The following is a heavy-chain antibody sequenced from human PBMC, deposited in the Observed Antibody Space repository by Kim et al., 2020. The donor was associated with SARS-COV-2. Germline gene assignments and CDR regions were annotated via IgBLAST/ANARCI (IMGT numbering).Heavy chain of an antibody. D-gene: IGHD2-2*01. CDR1: GFTFSSYA. J-gene: IGHJ6*02. CDR2: ISGSGGST. V-gene: IGHV3-23*01. Sequence: GGSLRLSCAASGFTFSSYAMSWVRQAPGKGLEWVSAISGSGGSTYYADSVKGRFTTSRANSKNKLYLQMNSLRAEDTAVYYCAKDPMYCSSTSCYGMDVWGQGTTVPVSS. CDR3: AKDPMYCSSTSCYGMDV.